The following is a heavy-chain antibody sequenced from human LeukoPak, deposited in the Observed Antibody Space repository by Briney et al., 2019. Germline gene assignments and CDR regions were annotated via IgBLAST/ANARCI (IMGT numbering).Heavy chain of an antibody. CDR3: ARGRYSSGWYFDY. V-gene: IGHV1-69*04. J-gene: IGHJ4*02. Sequence: GSSVKVSCKASGGTFSSYAISWVRQAPGQGLEWMGRIIPILGIANYAQKFQGRVTITADKSTSTAYMGLSGLRSEDTAVYYCARGRYSSGWYFDYWGQGTLVTVSS. D-gene: IGHD6-19*01. CDR1: GGTFSSYA. CDR2: IIPILGIA.